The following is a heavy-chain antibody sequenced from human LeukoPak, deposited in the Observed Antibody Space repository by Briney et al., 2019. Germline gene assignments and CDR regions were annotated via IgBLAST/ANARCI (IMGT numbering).Heavy chain of an antibody. CDR1: GGSFSDYY. CDR3: ARRRLFLAHAFDI. J-gene: IGHJ3*02. Sequence: SETLSLTCAAYGGSFSDYYWNWIRQPPGKGLEWIGEIHHSGSTKYNPSLKSRVIISLDTSKNEFSLKLSSVTAADTAVYYCARRRLFLAHAFDIWGQGTMVTVSS. V-gene: IGHV4-34*01. D-gene: IGHD2-21*01. CDR2: IHHSGST.